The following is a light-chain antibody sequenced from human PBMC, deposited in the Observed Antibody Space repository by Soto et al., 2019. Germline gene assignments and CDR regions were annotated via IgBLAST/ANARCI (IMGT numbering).Light chain of an antibody. J-gene: IGKJ5*01. CDR1: QSVSSN. Sequence: EIVMTQSPATLSVSPGERAALTCRASQSVSSNLAWYQQKPGQAPRLLIDGASSRATGIPASFIGSRSGTEFTPTISSLQSQDFAVDYCQQYNSWPPSTFGQGTRLEIK. V-gene: IGKV3-15*01. CDR3: QQYNSWPPST. CDR2: GAS.